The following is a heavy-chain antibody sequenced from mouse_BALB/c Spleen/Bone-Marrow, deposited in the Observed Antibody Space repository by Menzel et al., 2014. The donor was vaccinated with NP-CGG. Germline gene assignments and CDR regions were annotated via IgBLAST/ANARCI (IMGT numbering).Heavy chain of an antibody. V-gene: IGHV2-5*01. CDR3: AKNGNWYFDV. J-gene: IGHJ1*01. CDR2: IWRGGST. CDR1: GFSLSSYG. D-gene: IGHD1-1*02. Sequence: QVQLQQSGPGLVQPSQSLSITCTGSGFSLSSYGVHWVRQSPGKGLEWLGVIWRGGSTDYNAAFMSRLSITKVNSKSQVFFKMNSLQADDAAIYYYAKNGNWYFDVWGAGTTVTVSS.